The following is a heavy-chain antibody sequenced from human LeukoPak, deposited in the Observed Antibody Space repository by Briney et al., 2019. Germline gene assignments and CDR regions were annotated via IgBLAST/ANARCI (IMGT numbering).Heavy chain of an antibody. D-gene: IGHD2-15*01. Sequence: PSETLSLTCTVSGGSISSYYWSWIRQPAGKGLEWIGRIYASGSTNYNPSLKSRVTMSVDASKNQFSLRLNFVTAADTAVYYCARLGSSSYRSFDYWGQGALVTVSS. CDR3: ARLGSSSYRSFDY. J-gene: IGHJ4*02. CDR1: GGSISSYY. CDR2: IYASGST. V-gene: IGHV4-4*07.